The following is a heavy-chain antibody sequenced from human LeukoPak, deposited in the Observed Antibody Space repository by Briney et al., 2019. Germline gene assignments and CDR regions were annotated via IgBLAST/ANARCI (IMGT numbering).Heavy chain of an antibody. CDR1: GFTVSDNY. V-gene: IGHV3-66*01. D-gene: IGHD3-10*01. Sequence: GGSLRLSCAASGFTVSDNYISWVRQAPGKGLEWVSFVFSGDSTYYADSVKGRFTISRDNSKNMVYLQINSLRPEDTAVYYCARDGGSGTYSSNNYKYCGMDVWGQGTTVTVSS. CDR2: VFSGDST. CDR3: ARDGGSGTYSSNNYKYCGMDV. J-gene: IGHJ6*02.